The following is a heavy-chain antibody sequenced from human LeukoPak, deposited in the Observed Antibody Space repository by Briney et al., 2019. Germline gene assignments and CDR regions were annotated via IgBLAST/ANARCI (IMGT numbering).Heavy chain of an antibody. CDR3: ARTNYDYYFDY. CDR2: IHHSGST. D-gene: IGHD3-16*01. J-gene: IGHJ4*02. V-gene: IGHV4-38-2*02. CDR1: GYSISHDYY. Sequence: SETLSLTCTVSGYSISHDYYWGWIRQSPGKGLEWIGSIHHSGSTYYNASLKSRVTISVDTSKNQFSLKLSSVTAADTAVYYCARTNYDYYFDYWGQGTLVTVSS.